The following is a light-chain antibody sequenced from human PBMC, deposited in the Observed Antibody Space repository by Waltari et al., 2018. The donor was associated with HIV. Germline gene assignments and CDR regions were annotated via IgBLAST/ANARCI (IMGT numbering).Light chain of an antibody. Sequence: EIVLTQYPGTLSLSPGERATLSCRASQSVSSNYLAWYQRKPGQAPRLLIYGASSRATGIPDRFTGSGSGTDFTLTINRLEPEDFAEYYCQQYGSSPWTFGQGTKVEIK. CDR2: GAS. J-gene: IGKJ1*01. CDR1: QSVSSNY. V-gene: IGKV3-20*01. CDR3: QQYGSSPWT.